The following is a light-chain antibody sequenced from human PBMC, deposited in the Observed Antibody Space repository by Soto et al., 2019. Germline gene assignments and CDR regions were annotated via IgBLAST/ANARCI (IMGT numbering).Light chain of an antibody. CDR2: EVY. Sequence: QSALAQPPSASGSPGQSVTISCTGTSSDVGGYNYVSWYQHHPGKAPKLIIYEVYKRPSGVPDRFSGSKSGNTAALTVSGLQPEAAADYYCSSYVGTNSYVFGTGTKVTVL. CDR3: SSYVGTNSYV. V-gene: IGLV2-8*01. J-gene: IGLJ1*01. CDR1: SSDVGGYNY.